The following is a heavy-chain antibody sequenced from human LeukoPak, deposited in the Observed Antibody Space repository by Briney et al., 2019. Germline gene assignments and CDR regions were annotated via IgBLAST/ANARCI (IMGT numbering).Heavy chain of an antibody. CDR2: ISSSSSYI. J-gene: IGHJ4*02. CDR1: GFTFSSYS. CDR3: ARDSDSSGYCDY. Sequence: GGSLRLSCAASGFTFSSYSMSWVRQAPGKGLEWVSSISSSSSYIYYADSVKGRFTISRDNAKNSLYLQMNSLRAEDTAVYYCARDSDSSGYCDYWGQGTLVTVSS. D-gene: IGHD3-22*01. V-gene: IGHV3-21*01.